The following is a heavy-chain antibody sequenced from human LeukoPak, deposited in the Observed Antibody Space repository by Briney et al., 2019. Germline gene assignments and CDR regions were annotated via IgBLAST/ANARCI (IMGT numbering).Heavy chain of an antibody. Sequence: SETLSLTCTVSGGSISSSSYYWGWIRQPPGKGLEWIGTIYYSGRTYYSPSLKSRVTMSVYPSNNQFSLTLRPVTAADTAVYYCARRRYYDGSGYLEWGQGTLLSVSS. V-gene: IGHV4-39*01. D-gene: IGHD3-22*01. CDR2: IYYSGRT. CDR3: ARRRYYDGSGYLE. J-gene: IGHJ1*01. CDR1: GGSISSSSYY.